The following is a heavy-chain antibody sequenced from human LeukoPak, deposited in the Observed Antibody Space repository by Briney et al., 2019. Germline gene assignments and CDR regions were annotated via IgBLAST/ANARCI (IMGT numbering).Heavy chain of an antibody. V-gene: IGHV3-23*01. D-gene: IGHD6-13*01. Sequence: PGGSLRLSCAAAGITFSSYALSWVRQAPGKGLEWVSTISGTSDRTYYADSVKGRFTISRDNSKNTLYLQMNRLRPEDTAVYYCARAGPSSSWHQFDYWGQGTLVTVSS. CDR3: ARAGPSSSWHQFDY. J-gene: IGHJ4*02. CDR1: GITFSSYA. CDR2: ISGTSDRT.